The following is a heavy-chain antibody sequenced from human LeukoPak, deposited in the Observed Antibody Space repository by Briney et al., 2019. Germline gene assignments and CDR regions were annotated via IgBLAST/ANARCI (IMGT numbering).Heavy chain of an antibody. CDR1: GVSISSNNW. CDR2: IYHSGST. J-gene: IGHJ3*02. D-gene: IGHD3-16*01. Sequence: PSETLSLTCGVSGVSISSNNWWSWVRQPPGKGLEWIGEIYHSGSTNYSPSLKSRVTISVDKSKNQLSLKLSSVTAADTAVYYCARARPLAVMIPWERGDRPFDIWGQGTMVTVSS. CDR3: ARARPLAVMIPWERGDRPFDI. V-gene: IGHV4-4*02.